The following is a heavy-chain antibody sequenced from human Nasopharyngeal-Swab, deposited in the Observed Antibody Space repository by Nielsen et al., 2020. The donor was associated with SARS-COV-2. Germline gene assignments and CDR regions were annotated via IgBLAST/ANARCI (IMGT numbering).Heavy chain of an antibody. D-gene: IGHD2-21*01. V-gene: IGHV3-21*01. J-gene: IGHJ6*02. Sequence: WIRQPPGKGLEWVSSISSSSSSIYYADSVKGRFTISRDNAKNSLYLQMNSLSAEDTAVYYCARAGGAYCGGDCYYYGMDVWGQGTTVTVSS. CDR2: ISSSSSSI. CDR3: ARAGGAYCGGDCYYYGMDV.